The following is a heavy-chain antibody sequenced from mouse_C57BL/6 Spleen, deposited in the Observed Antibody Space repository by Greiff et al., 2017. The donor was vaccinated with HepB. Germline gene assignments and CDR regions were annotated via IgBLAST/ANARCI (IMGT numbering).Heavy chain of an antibody. V-gene: IGHV1-78*01. CDR1: GYTFTDHT. J-gene: IGHJ3*01. CDR3: ARWGDYGSPWFAY. CDR2: IYPRDGST. Sequence: VQLQQSDAELVKPGASVKISCKVSGYTFTDHTIHWMKQRPEQGLEWIGYIYPRDGSTKYNEKFKGKATLTADKSSSKAYMQLNSLTSEDSAVYFCARWGDYGSPWFAYWGQGTLVTVSA. D-gene: IGHD2-4*01.